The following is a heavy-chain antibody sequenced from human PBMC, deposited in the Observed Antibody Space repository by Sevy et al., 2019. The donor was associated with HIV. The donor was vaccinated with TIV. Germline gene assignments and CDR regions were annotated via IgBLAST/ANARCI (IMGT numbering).Heavy chain of an antibody. Sequence: ASVKVSCKASGYTFTSYAMHWVRQAPGQRLEWMGWINAGNGNTKYSQKFQGRVTITRDTSASTAYMELSSLRSEDTAVYYCASVYCSSTSCYYWDYWGQGTLVTVSS. D-gene: IGHD2-2*01. CDR2: INAGNGNT. CDR1: GYTFTSYA. V-gene: IGHV1-3*01. CDR3: ASVYCSSTSCYYWDY. J-gene: IGHJ4*02.